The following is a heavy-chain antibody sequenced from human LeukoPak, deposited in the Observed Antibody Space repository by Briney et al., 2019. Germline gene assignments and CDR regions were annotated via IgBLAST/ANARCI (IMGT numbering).Heavy chain of an antibody. CDR1: GGSISSYY. J-gene: IGHJ2*01. CDR2: IYYSGST. V-gene: IGHV4-59*01. CDR3: ARDTYYYDSSGYHTLWYFDL. D-gene: IGHD3-22*01. Sequence: SETLSLTCTVSGGSISSYYWSWIRQPPGKGLEWIGYIYYSGSTNYNQSLKSRVTISVDTSKNQFSLKLSSVTATDTAVYYCARDTYYYDSSGYHTLWYFDLWGRGTLVTVSS.